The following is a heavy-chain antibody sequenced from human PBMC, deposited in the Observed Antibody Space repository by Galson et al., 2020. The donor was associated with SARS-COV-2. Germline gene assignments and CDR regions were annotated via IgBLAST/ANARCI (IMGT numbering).Heavy chain of an antibody. Sequence: SETLSLTCIVSGDSIKIDNYYWAWVRQAPGRGLEWIASVHYYGTTYYNSSLKSRVTMSVDVSKNQFSLRMNSLTAADTAVYFCGRHFSPHTNNFGQFDYWGLGTQVTVSS. J-gene: IGHJ4*02. CDR1: GDSIKIDNYY. CDR2: VHYYGTT. CDR3: GRHFSPHTNNFGQFDY. D-gene: IGHD3-10*01. V-gene: IGHV4-39*01.